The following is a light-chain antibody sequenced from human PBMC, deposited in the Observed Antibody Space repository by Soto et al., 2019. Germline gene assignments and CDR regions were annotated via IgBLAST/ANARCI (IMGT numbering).Light chain of an antibody. V-gene: IGLV7-46*01. J-gene: IGLJ2*01. CDR2: DTS. Sequence: QAVVTQEPSLTVSPGGTVTLTCASSTGAVTSGHYPYWFQQKPGQAPRTLIYDTSNKHSWTPARFSGSLVGGKPALTLSGAQPEDKAEYFCLLSYGGARRVFGGGTKLTVL. CDR1: TGAVTSGHY. CDR3: LLSYGGARRV.